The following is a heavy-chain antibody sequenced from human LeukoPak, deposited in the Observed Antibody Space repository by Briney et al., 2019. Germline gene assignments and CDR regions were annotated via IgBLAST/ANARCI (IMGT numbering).Heavy chain of an antibody. CDR1: DYTFTNYA. CDR2: ISTYSAYT. Sequence: GASVKVSCKGSDYTFTNYAISWVRQAPGQGLEWMGWISTYSAYTIYTQKLQGRVTMTTDTSTSTAYMELRSLRSDDTAVYYCARGVSLRGFDPWGQGTLVTVSS. CDR3: ARGVSLRGFDP. V-gene: IGHV1-18*01. J-gene: IGHJ5*02.